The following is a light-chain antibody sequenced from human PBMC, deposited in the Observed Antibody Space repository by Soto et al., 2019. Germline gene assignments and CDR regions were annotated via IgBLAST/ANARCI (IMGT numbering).Light chain of an antibody. CDR2: GAS. CDR1: QTVSSNY. J-gene: IGKJ5*01. V-gene: IGKV3-20*01. Sequence: EIILTQSPDTPSLSPGERAARCCRASQTVSSNYLAWCQQRPGQAPRLLIYGASTRAAGIPDRFSGSGSGTDFTLTITRLEPEDSAVYFCQQYTGPPTTFGQGTRLEIK. CDR3: QQYTGPPTT.